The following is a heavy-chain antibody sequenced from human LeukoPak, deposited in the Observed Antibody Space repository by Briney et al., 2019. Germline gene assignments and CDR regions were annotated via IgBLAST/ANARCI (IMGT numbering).Heavy chain of an antibody. D-gene: IGHD3-22*01. CDR1: GASISGYY. J-gene: IGHJ5*02. CDR3: ARVLLSSGSST. CDR2: VYYSGIT. Sequence: PSETLSLTCSVSGASISGYYYNWIRQPPGKGLEWIGYVYYSGITNFNPSLKSRVTMSVDTSENQFSLKVSSVTAADTAVYYCARVLLSSGSSTWGQGTLVTVSS. V-gene: IGHV4-59*01.